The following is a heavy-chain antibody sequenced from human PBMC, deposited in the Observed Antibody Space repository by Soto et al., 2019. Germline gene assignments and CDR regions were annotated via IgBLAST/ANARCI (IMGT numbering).Heavy chain of an antibody. D-gene: IGHD3-10*01. CDR2: IYYSGST. Sequence: PSETLSLTCTVSGGSISSGGYYWSWIRQHPGKGLEWIGYIYYSGSTYYNPSLKSRVTISLDTSKNQFSLKLSSMTAADTAVYYCARAPYYYGSGSFNRFDPWGQGTLVTVSS. V-gene: IGHV4-31*03. J-gene: IGHJ5*02. CDR1: GGSISSGGYY. CDR3: ARAPYYYGSGSFNRFDP.